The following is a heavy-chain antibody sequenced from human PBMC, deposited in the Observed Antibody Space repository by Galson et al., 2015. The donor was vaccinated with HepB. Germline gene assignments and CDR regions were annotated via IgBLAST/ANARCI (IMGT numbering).Heavy chain of an antibody. CDR1: GYTFTSYA. V-gene: IGHV7-4-1*02. D-gene: IGHD3-22*01. CDR2: INTNTGNP. Sequence: SVKVSCKASGYTFTSYAMNWVRQAPGQGLEWMGWINTNTGNPTYAQGFTGRFVFSLDTSVSTAYLQISSLKAEDTAVYYCARDRGYYYDSSGYPPRNYYYYYGMDVWGQGTTVTVSS. J-gene: IGHJ6*02. CDR3: ARDRGYYYDSSGYPPRNYYYYYGMDV.